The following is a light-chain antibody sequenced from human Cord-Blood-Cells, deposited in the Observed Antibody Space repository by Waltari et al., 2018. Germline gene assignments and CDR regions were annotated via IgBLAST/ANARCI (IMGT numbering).Light chain of an antibody. Sequence: TQSPATLSVSPGESATLSCRASQSVSSNLAWYQQKPGQAPRLLIYGASTRATGIPTRFSGSGSGTEFTLTISSLQSEDFAVYYCQQYNNWPPITFGQGTRLEIK. CDR2: GAS. J-gene: IGKJ5*01. V-gene: IGKV3-15*01. CDR1: QSVSSN. CDR3: QQYNNWPPIT.